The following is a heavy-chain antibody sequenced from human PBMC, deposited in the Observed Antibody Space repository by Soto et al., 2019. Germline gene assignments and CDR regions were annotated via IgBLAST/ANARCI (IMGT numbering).Heavy chain of an antibody. V-gene: IGHV3-21*01. Sequence: EVQLVESGGGLVKPGGSLRLSCAASGFTFSSYSMNWVRQAPGKGLEWVSSISSGSVYIYYADSVKGRFTISRDNAKNSLYLQMNSLRGEDTAVYYCARAPPDYGMDVWGQGTTVTVSS. J-gene: IGHJ6*02. CDR2: ISSGSVYI. CDR3: ARAPPDYGMDV. CDR1: GFTFSSYS.